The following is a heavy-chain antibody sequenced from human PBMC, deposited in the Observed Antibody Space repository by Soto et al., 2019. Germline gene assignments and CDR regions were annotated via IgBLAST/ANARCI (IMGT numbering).Heavy chain of an antibody. CDR1: GGTFSSYT. CDR2: IIPILGIA. V-gene: IGHV1-69*08. Sequence: QVQLVQSGAEVKKPGSSVKVSYKASGGTFSSYTISWVRQAPGQGLEWMGRIIPILGIANYAQKFQGRVTITADKSTSTAYMELSSLRSEDTAVYYCARDGSGSYYRNYYYYGMDVWGQGTTVTVSS. CDR3: ARDGSGSYYRNYYYYGMDV. D-gene: IGHD3-10*01. J-gene: IGHJ6*02.